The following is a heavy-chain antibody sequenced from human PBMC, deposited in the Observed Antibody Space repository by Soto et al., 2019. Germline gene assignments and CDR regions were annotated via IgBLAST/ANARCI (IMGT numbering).Heavy chain of an antibody. CDR2: IRSKAYGGTT. Sequence: GGSLRLSCTASGFTFGDYAMSWFRQAPGKGLEWVGFIRSKAYGGTTEYAASVKGRFTISRDDSKSIAYLQMNSLKTEDTAVYYCTRTTGDFWSGYYTRGTYYMDVWGKGTTVTVSS. D-gene: IGHD3-3*01. V-gene: IGHV3-49*03. J-gene: IGHJ6*03. CDR1: GFTFGDYA. CDR3: TRTTGDFWSGYYTRGTYYMDV.